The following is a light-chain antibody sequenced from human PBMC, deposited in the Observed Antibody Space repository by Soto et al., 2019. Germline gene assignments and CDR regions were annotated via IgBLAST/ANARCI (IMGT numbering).Light chain of an antibody. V-gene: IGLV2-14*01. J-gene: IGLJ1*01. Sequence: QSVLTQPASVSGSLGQSITISCTGTSSDVGGYDYVSWYQLHPGKAPKLMVFEVSNRPSGVSYRFSGSKSGNTASLTISGLQDEDEADYCCSSYSISTAYLFGTGTKLTVL. CDR2: EVS. CDR1: SSDVGGYDY. CDR3: SSYSISTAYL.